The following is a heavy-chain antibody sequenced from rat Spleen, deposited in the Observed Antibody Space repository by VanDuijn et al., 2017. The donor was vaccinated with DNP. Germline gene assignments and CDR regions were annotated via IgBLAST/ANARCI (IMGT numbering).Heavy chain of an antibody. CDR1: GFTFSGYY. CDR3: ARPYGYNNGGFAY. V-gene: IGHV5-22*01. J-gene: IGHJ3*01. D-gene: IGHD1-4*01. Sequence: EVQLVESGGGLVQPGNSLKLSCAASGFTFSGYYMAWVRQAPGKGLEWVASINPDGVGTVFLDSVKGRFTISRDNANHTLYLQMNSLRSEDMATYYCARPYGYNNGGFAYWGQGTLVTVSS. CDR2: INPDGVGT.